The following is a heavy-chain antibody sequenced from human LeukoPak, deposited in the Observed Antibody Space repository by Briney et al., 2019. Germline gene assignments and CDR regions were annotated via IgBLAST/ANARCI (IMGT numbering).Heavy chain of an antibody. Sequence: GGSLRLSCAASGFTFSSYAMHWLRQAPGKGLEWVAVISYDGSNKYYADSVKGRFTISRDNSKNTLYLQMNSLRAEDTAVYYCARAYLNEDYFDYWGQGTLVTVSS. CDR3: ARAYLNEDYFDY. CDR2: ISYDGSNK. D-gene: IGHD1-1*01. CDR1: GFTFSSYA. J-gene: IGHJ4*02. V-gene: IGHV3-30*01.